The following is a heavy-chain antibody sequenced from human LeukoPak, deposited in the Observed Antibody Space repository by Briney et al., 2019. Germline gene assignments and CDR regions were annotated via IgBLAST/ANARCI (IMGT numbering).Heavy chain of an antibody. D-gene: IGHD5-12*01. Sequence: SETLSLTCTVSGGSISSYYWSWIRQPPGKGLEWIGYIYYSGSTYYNPSLKSRVTISVDTSKNQFSLKLSSVTAADTAVCYCARDSSGYDTLDYWGQGTLVTVSS. V-gene: IGHV4-59*01. CDR1: GGSISSYY. J-gene: IGHJ4*02. CDR2: IYYSGST. CDR3: ARDSSGYDTLDY.